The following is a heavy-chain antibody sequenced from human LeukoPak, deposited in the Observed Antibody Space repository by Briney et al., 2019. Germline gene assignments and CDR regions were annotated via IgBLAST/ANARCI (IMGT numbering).Heavy chain of an antibody. CDR3: ARDGSGWSRDY. J-gene: IGHJ4*02. CDR2: ISSGGSTV. D-gene: IGHD6-19*01. V-gene: IGHV3-48*03. CDR1: GFSISSSD. Sequence: WESLRLSCVASGFSISSSDMNWVRQAPGKGLEWASYISSGGSTVYYAGSVKGRFTISRDNAKNSLYLQMNSLRAEDTAVYYCARDGSGWSRDYWGQGTLVTVSS.